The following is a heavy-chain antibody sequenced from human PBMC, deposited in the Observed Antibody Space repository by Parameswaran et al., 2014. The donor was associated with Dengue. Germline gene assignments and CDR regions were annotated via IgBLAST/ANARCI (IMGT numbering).Heavy chain of an antibody. J-gene: IGHJ3*01. D-gene: IGHD2-2*02. V-gene: IGHV3-21*01. CDR2: ISTNSNYI. Sequence: EWVSSISTNSNYIYYADSVKGRFTISRDNAKNSLYLQMNSLRAEDTAVFYCVGDEYHLPYRGGAFNVWGQGTMVTVSS. CDR3: VGDEYHLPYRGGAFNV.